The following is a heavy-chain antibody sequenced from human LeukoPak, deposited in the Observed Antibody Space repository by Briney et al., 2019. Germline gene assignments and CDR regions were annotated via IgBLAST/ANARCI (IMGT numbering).Heavy chain of an antibody. J-gene: IGHJ5*02. CDR3: ARDRDSYSSSNWFDP. CDR1: GHTFTTYG. D-gene: IGHD6-13*01. V-gene: IGHV1-18*01. Sequence: ASVKVSCKASGHTFTTYGITWVRQAPGQGLEWMGWISGYNGNTNYAQKLQGRVTMTTDTSTSTAYMELRSLRSDDTAVYYCARDRDSYSSSNWFDPWGQGTLVTVSS. CDR2: ISGYNGNT.